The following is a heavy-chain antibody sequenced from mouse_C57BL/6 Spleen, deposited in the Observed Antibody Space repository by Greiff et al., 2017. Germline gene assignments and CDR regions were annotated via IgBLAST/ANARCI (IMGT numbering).Heavy chain of an antibody. Sequence: VQLQQPGAELVKPGASVKMSCKASGYTFTSYWITWVKQRPGQGLEWIGDIYPGSGSTNYNEKFKSKATLTVDTSSSTAYMQLSSLTSEDSAVYYCARSLYYYGSSLYWYFDVWGTGTTVTVSS. J-gene: IGHJ1*03. CDR3: ARSLYYYGSSLYWYFDV. CDR2: IYPGSGST. V-gene: IGHV1-55*01. D-gene: IGHD1-1*01. CDR1: GYTFTSYW.